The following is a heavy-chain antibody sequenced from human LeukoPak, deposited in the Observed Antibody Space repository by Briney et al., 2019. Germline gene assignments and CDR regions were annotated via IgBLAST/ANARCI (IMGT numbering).Heavy chain of an antibody. D-gene: IGHD3-3*01. J-gene: IGHJ5*02. V-gene: IGHV3-30*03. CDR2: ISYDGSNK. CDR3: AREGGETYYDFWSGYYTYNWFDP. CDR1: GFTFSSYG. Sequence: PGRSLRLSCAASGFTFSSYGMHWVRQAPGKGLEWVAVISYDGSNKYYADSVKGRFTISRDNSKNTLYLQMNSLRAEDTAVYYCAREGGETYYDFWSGYYTYNWFDPWGQGTLVTVSS.